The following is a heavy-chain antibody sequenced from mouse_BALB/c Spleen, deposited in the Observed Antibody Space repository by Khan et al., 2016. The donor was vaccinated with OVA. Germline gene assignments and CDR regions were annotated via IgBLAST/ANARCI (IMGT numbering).Heavy chain of an antibody. CDR3: ARRTTEYALDY. CDR1: GYTFTSHT. J-gene: IGHJ4*01. V-gene: IGHV1-4*01. CDR2: INPRSG. D-gene: IGHD2-14*01. Sequence: QVQLKQSGAELARPGASVKMSCKASGYTFTSHTMHWIKQRPGQGLEWIGYINPRSGYNQKLNDKATLTADISSSTAYMQLSSLTSEDSAVYYRARRTTEYALDYWGQGTSVTVSS.